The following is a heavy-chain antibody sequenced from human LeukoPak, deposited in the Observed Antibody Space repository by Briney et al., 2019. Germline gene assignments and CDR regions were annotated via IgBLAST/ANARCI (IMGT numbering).Heavy chain of an antibody. CDR1: GGSISSYY. Sequence: SETLSLTCTVSGGSISSYYWSWIRQPPGKGLEWIGYIYYSGSTNYNPSLKSRVTISVDTSKDQFSLKLSSVTAADTAVYYCARHPLYSSGWHVDYWGQGTLVTVSS. V-gene: IGHV4-59*08. J-gene: IGHJ4*02. CDR2: IYYSGST. D-gene: IGHD6-19*01. CDR3: ARHPLYSSGWHVDY.